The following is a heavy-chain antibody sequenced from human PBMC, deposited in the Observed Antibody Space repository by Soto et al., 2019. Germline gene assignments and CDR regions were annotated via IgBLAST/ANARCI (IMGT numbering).Heavy chain of an antibody. J-gene: IGHJ6*02. CDR1: GGTFSSYA. V-gene: IGHV1-69*06. Sequence: SVKVSCKSSGGTFSSYAISWVRQAPGQGLEWMGGIIPISGTANYAQKFQGRVTITADKSTSTAYMELSSLRSEDTAVYYCARELVVVVPAAKDYYGMDVWGQGTTVTVSS. CDR2: IIPISGTA. CDR3: ARELVVVVPAAKDYYGMDV. D-gene: IGHD2-2*01.